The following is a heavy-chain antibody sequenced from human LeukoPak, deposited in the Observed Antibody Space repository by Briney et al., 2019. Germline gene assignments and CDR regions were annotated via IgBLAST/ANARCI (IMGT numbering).Heavy chain of an antibody. D-gene: IGHD3-9*01. V-gene: IGHV1-2*02. Sequence: ASVTVSCKASGYTFTGYYMHWVRQAPGQGLEWMGWINPNSGGTNYAQKFQGRVTMTRDTSISTAYMELSRLRSDDTAVYYCVRGGYDILTGYSLGAFDIWGQGTMVTVSS. J-gene: IGHJ3*02. CDR2: INPNSGGT. CDR1: GYTFTGYY. CDR3: VRGGYDILTGYSLGAFDI.